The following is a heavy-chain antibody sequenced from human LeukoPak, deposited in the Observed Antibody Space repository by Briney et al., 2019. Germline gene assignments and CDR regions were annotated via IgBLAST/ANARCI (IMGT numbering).Heavy chain of an antibody. CDR2: IYSGGST. J-gene: IGHJ4*02. CDR3: ARVPGYSSGWADY. V-gene: IGHV3-53*05. CDR1: GFTVSSNY. D-gene: IGHD6-19*01. Sequence: PGGSLRLSCAASGFTVSSNYMSWVRQAPGKGLEWVSVIYSGGSTYYADSVKGRFTISRDNSKNTLYLQMNSLRAEDTAVYYCARVPGYSSGWADYWGQGTLVTVSS.